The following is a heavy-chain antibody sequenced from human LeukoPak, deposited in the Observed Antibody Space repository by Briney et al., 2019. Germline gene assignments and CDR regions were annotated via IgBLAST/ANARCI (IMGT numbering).Heavy chain of an antibody. Sequence: GGSLRLSCAASGFTFSNYWMQWDRQAPGKGLEWVANIKQDGSAKYYVDSVKGRFTISKDSAKNSLYLQMNSLRVDDTAVYYCTRGDPDFWGQGTLVTVSS. CDR2: IKQDGSAK. V-gene: IGHV3-7*01. CDR3: TRGDPDF. J-gene: IGHJ4*02. D-gene: IGHD3-3*01. CDR1: GFTFSNYW.